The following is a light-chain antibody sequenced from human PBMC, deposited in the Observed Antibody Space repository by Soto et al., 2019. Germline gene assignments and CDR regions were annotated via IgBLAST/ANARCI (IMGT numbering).Light chain of an antibody. CDR2: ATS. V-gene: IGKV1-39*01. CDR3: QQTNSTPQT. Sequence: DIQMTQSPSSLSASVGDRVTISCRASHSISISVSWYQQKPATAPKLLSRATSTLQIGAPSRFSGSGSETDFTLTISSLQIEDFATYFCQQTNSTPQTFGQGTNVEI. CDR1: HSISIS. J-gene: IGKJ1*01.